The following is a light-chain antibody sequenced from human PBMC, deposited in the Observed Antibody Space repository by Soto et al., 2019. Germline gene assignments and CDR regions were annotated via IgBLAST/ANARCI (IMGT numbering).Light chain of an antibody. Sequence: DIQMTQSPSTLSASVGDRVTITCRASQSISSWLAWYQQKPGIAPKLLIYDASSLESGVPSRFSGGGSGTEFTLTISSLQPDDFATYYCQQYNSYSTFGQGTKVDNK. J-gene: IGKJ1*01. CDR3: QQYNSYST. CDR1: QSISSW. CDR2: DAS. V-gene: IGKV1-5*01.